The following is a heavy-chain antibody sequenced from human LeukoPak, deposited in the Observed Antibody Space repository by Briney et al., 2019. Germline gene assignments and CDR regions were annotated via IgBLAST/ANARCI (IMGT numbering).Heavy chain of an antibody. Sequence: SQTLSLTCDISGDSVSSNRAAWNWIRQSPSRGLGWLGRTYYRSKWYNDYAVSVKSRISINPDTFKNQFSLQLNSVTPEDTAVYYCTRGHLAYWSFDLWGRGTLVTVSS. CDR1: GDSVSSNRAA. J-gene: IGHJ2*01. V-gene: IGHV6-1*01. CDR3: TRGHLAYWSFDL. CDR2: TYYRSKWYN.